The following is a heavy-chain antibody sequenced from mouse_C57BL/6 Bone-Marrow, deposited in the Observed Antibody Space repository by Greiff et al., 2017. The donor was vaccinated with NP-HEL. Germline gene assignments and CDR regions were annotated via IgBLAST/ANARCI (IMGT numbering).Heavy chain of an antibody. V-gene: IGHV14-4*01. D-gene: IGHD2-2*01. CDR1: GFNIKDDY. Sequence: VQLQQSGAELVRPGASVKLSCTASGFNIKDDYMHWVKQRPEQGLEWIGWMDPENGDTEYASKFQGKATITADTSSNTAYLQLSSLTSEDTAVYYCTTDGYGVDYWGQGTTLTVSS. J-gene: IGHJ2*01. CDR3: TTDGYGVDY. CDR2: MDPENGDT.